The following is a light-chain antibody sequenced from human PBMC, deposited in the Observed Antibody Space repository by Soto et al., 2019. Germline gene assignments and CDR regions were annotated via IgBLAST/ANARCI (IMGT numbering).Light chain of an antibody. J-gene: IGKJ2*01. CDR1: QSVSSSY. CDR2: GAY. Sequence: EIVLTQSPGTLSLSPGERATLSCRASQSVSSSYLAWYQQKPGQAPRLLIYGAYSRATGIPDRFSGSGSGTDFTLTISRLEPDDFAVYYCQQYGSSQGYTFGQGTKLEIK. V-gene: IGKV3-20*01. CDR3: QQYGSSQGYT.